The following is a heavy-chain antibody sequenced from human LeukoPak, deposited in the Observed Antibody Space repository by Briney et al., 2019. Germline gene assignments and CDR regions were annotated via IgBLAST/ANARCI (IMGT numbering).Heavy chain of an antibody. D-gene: IGHD3-22*01. J-gene: IGHJ5*02. V-gene: IGHV3-23*01. CDR1: GFTFSSYG. CDR2: IHPNGVNT. Sequence: GGSLRLSCAASGFTFSSYGMAWVRQAPGKGLEWVSSIHPNGVNTHYADSVKGRFTISRDNSKNTLFLQMSNLRVDDTAIYYCAKALYDSPLAGDPWGQGTLVTVSS. CDR3: AKALYDSPLAGDP.